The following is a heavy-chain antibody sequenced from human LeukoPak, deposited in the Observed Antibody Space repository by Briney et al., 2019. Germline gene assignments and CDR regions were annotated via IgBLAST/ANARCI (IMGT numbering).Heavy chain of an antibody. V-gene: IGHV3-9*01. CDR1: GFTFDDYA. CDR3: AKDGEIVVVPAAMHALNFGFDY. J-gene: IGHJ4*02. D-gene: IGHD2-2*01. Sequence: PGGSLRLSCAASGFTFDDYAMHWVRQAPGKGLEWVSGISWNSGSIGYADSVKGRFTISRDNAKNSLYLQMNSLRAEDTALYYCAKDGEIVVVPAAMHALNFGFDYWGQGTLVTVSS. CDR2: ISWNSGSI.